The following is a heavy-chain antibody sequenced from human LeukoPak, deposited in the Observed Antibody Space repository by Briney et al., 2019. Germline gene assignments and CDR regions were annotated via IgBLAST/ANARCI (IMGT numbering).Heavy chain of an antibody. Sequence: PGGSLRLSCAASGFTVSNYDLHWVRQGTGKGLEWVSGISTAGDPYYPGSVKGRFTISRENAKESLYLQMNSLRDGDTAVYYCARGIRAGVWAFDIWGQGTMVTVAS. V-gene: IGHV3-13*04. CDR1: GFTVSNYD. CDR3: ARGIRAGVWAFDI. J-gene: IGHJ3*02. D-gene: IGHD3-10*01. CDR2: ISTAGDP.